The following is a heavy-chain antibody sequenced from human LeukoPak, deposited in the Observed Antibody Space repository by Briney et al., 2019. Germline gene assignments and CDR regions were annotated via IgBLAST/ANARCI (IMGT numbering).Heavy chain of an antibody. CDR2: VYYSGST. CDR3: ARGGRDGYNLWETDY. CDR1: GASISSYY. V-gene: IGHV4-59*01. D-gene: IGHD5-24*01. J-gene: IGHJ4*02. Sequence: SETLSLTCTVSGASISSYYWNWIRQPPGKGLEWFGYVYYSGSTDYNPSLKSQVTISMDTSKNQFSLRLSSVTAADTAIYYCARGGRDGYNLWETDYWGQGTLVTVSS.